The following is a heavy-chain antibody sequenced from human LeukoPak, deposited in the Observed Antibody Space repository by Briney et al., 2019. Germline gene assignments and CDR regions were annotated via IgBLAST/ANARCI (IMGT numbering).Heavy chain of an antibody. Sequence: ASVKVSCKASGYTFTGYYMHWVRQAPGQGIEWMGWINPNSGGTNYAQKFQGRVTMTRDTSISTAYMELSRLRSDDTAVYYCAREISDSSGYYDGDYWGQGTLVTVSS. CDR2: INPNSGGT. CDR1: GYTFTGYY. J-gene: IGHJ4*02. D-gene: IGHD3-22*01. V-gene: IGHV1-2*02. CDR3: AREISDSSGYYDGDY.